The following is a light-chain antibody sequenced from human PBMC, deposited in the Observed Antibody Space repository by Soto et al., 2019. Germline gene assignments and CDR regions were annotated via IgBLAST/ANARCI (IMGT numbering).Light chain of an antibody. CDR1: QSISGW. Sequence: DIQMTQSPSTLSASVGDRVTITCRASQSISGWLAWYQQKPGKAPRLLFYKASNLQSGVPSRFSGSGSGTEFTLTINNLQPDDYATYYCQEYNSHSRYTFGQGTRL. V-gene: IGKV1-5*03. CDR2: KAS. CDR3: QEYNSHSRYT. J-gene: IGKJ2*01.